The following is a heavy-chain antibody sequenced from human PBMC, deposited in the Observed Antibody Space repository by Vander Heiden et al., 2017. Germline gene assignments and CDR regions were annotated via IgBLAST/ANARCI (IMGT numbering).Heavy chain of an antibody. Sequence: EVQLLESGGDLVQPGGSLRLFCVVSGFTFSSHAMSEVRQAPGKGLEWVAAIRGGGGNAYYGDSLKGRFAISRDNSKNTVYLQMNSLRADDTAVYYCARGGYCSSTSCPPDYWGQGTLVTVST. J-gene: IGHJ4*02. CDR1: GFTFSSHA. CDR3: ARGGYCSSTSCPPDY. V-gene: IGHV3-23*01. D-gene: IGHD2-2*01. CDR2: IRGGGGNA.